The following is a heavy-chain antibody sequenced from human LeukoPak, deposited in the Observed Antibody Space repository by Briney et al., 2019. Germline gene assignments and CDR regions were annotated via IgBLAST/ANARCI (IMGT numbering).Heavy chain of an antibody. CDR1: GGSFSDYY. CDR2: FYYSGST. V-gene: IGHV4-34*01. Sequence: SETLSLTCAVYGGSFSDYYWSWIRQPPGKGLEWIGSFYYSGSTYYNPSLKSRVTISVDTSKNQFSLKVSSVTAADTAVYYCARLAEYQLLPYFDYWGQGTLVTVSS. D-gene: IGHD2-2*01. J-gene: IGHJ4*02. CDR3: ARLAEYQLLPYFDY.